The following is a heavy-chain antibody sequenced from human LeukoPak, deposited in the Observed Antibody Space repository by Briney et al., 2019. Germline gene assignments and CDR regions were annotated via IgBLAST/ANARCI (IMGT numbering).Heavy chain of an antibody. J-gene: IGHJ4*02. CDR1: GYSFTSYW. Sequence: NAGESLKISCKGSGYSFTSYWIGWVRQMPGKGLEWMGIIYPGDSDTRYSPSFQGQVTISADKSISTAYLLWSSLKASDTAMYYCARLESGYSGYDGTYFDYWGQGTLVTVSS. CDR2: IYPGDSDT. CDR3: ARLESGYSGYDGTYFDY. D-gene: IGHD5-12*01. V-gene: IGHV5-51*01.